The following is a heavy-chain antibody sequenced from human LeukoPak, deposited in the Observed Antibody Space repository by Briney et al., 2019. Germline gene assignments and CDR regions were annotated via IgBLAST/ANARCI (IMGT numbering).Heavy chain of an antibody. D-gene: IGHD3-10*01. V-gene: IGHV1-2*04. CDR3: ARGPILVRGVILADSVGGMDV. Sequence: ASVKVSCKASGYTFTVYYMHWVRQAPGQGLEWMGWINPNSGGTNYAQKFQGWVTMTRDTSISTAYMELSRLRSDDTAVYYCARGPILVRGVILADSVGGMDVWGQGTTVTVSS. CDR2: INPNSGGT. CDR1: GYTFTVYY. J-gene: IGHJ6*02.